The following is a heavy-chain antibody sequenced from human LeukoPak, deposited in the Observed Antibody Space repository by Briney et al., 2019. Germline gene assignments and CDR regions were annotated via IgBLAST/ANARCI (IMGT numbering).Heavy chain of an antibody. CDR1: GFTFSSYG. J-gene: IGHJ4*02. V-gene: IGHV3-33*01. D-gene: IGHD4-11*01. CDR2: IWYDGSNK. Sequence: GGSLRLSCAASGFTFSSYGMHWVRQAPGKGLEWVAVIWYDGSNKYYADSVKGRFTTSRDNSKNTLYLQMNSLRAEDTAVYYCARDQSDDYSIWYYFDYWGQGTLVTVSS. CDR3: ARDQSDDYSIWYYFDY.